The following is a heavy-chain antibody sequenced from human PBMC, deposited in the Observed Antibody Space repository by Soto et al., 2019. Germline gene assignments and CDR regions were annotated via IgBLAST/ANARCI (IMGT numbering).Heavy chain of an antibody. D-gene: IGHD3-22*01. Sequence: PRLSCAASGFTFSSYWMHWVRQAPGKGLVWVSRINSDGSSTSYADSVKGRFTISRDNAKNTLYLQMNSLRAEDTAVYYCARGGMGSGYYYDSSGYSDAFDIWGQGTMVTVSS. CDR1: GFTFSSYW. CDR3: ARGGMGSGYYYDSSGYSDAFDI. CDR2: INSDGSST. V-gene: IGHV3-74*01. J-gene: IGHJ3*02.